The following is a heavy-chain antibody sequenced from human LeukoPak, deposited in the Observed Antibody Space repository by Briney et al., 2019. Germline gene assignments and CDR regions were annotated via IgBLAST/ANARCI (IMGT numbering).Heavy chain of an antibody. CDR2: ISASGGST. CDR1: GFTFSTSA. J-gene: IGHJ4*02. CDR3: ASGGKYCTGGACYGD. V-gene: IGHV3-23*01. Sequence: GGSLRLSCAASGFTFSTSAMTWVRQAPGKGLEWVSGISASGGSTYYADSVKGRFTIPRDNSKNTLYLQVNSLRAEDTAVYYCASGGKYCTGGACYGDWGQGTLVTVSS. D-gene: IGHD2-8*02.